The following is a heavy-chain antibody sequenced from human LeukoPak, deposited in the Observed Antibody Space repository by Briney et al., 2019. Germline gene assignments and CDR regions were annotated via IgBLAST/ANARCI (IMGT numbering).Heavy chain of an antibody. V-gene: IGHV1-18*01. CDR3: ARDPLDDFDWDFNGLDP. J-gene: IGHJ5*02. CDR1: GYTFTSYG. CDR2: ISAYNGNT. Sequence: ASVKVSCKASGYTFTSYGISWVRQAPGQGLEWMGCISAYNGNTNYAQKLQGRVTMTTDTSTNTAYMELRSLRSDDTDVYYCARDPLDDFDWDFNGLDPWGQGTLVTVSS. D-gene: IGHD3-9*01.